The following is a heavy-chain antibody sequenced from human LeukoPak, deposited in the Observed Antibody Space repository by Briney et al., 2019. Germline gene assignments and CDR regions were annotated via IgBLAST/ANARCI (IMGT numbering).Heavy chain of an antibody. CDR1: GFTFSSYG. Sequence: GGSLRLSCAASGFTFSSYGMHWVRQAPGKGLEWVAVISYDGSNKYYADSVKGRFTISRDDAQNSLFLQMNSLRAEDTALYYCVKSNGWLAVSWGPGTLVTVSS. V-gene: IGHV3-30*18. CDR3: VKSNGWLAVS. D-gene: IGHD6-19*01. J-gene: IGHJ4*02. CDR2: ISYDGSNK.